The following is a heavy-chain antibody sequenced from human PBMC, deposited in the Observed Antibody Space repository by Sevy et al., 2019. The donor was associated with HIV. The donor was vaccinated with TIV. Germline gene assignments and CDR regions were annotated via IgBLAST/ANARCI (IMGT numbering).Heavy chain of an antibody. J-gene: IGHJ4*02. D-gene: IGHD2-21*01. Sequence: GESLKISCAASGFSFSSYGMHWVRQAPGKGLEWMSYIQYDGSNKDYADSVKGRFTISRDNSKNTLYLQMNSLRVEDTAVFYCGKEGGGEGGDHWGQGTLVTVSS. CDR2: IQYDGSNK. CDR1: GFSFSSYG. V-gene: IGHV3-30*02. CDR3: GKEGGGEGGDH.